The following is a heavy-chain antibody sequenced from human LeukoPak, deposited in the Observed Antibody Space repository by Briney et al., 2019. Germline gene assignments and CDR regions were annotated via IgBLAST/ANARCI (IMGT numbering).Heavy chain of an antibody. Sequence: SETLSLTCTVSGGSISSYYWSWIRLPPGKGLEWIGYTYYSGSTNYNPSLKSRVTISVDTSKNQFALKLSSVTAADTAVYYCARIAVTGLQYYYYYMDVWGKGTTVTISS. CDR2: TYYSGST. V-gene: IGHV4-59*01. CDR1: GGSISSYY. J-gene: IGHJ6*03. D-gene: IGHD6-19*01. CDR3: ARIAVTGLQYYYYYMDV.